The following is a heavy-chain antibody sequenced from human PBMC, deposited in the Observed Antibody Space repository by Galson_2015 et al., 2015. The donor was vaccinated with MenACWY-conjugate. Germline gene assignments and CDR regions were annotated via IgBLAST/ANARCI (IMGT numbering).Heavy chain of an antibody. CDR3: TSRLIGVIAALDY. Sequence: SLRLSCATSGFSFGDYTLSWVRQAPGKGLEWVGFIRSKGFGETTDYAAPVKDRFTISRDDSTRIAYLQMNSLKTDDTAVYYCTSRLIGVIAALDYWGQGTLVTVSS. CDR1: GFSFGDYT. V-gene: IGHV3-49*04. J-gene: IGHJ4*02. CDR2: IRSKGFGETT. D-gene: IGHD3-22*01.